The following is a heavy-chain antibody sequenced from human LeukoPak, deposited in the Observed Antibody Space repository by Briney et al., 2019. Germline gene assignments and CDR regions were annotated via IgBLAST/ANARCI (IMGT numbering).Heavy chain of an antibody. J-gene: IGHJ4*02. Sequence: PGGSLRLSCAASGFTFSSYWMSWVRQAPGKGLEWVANIKQDGSEKYYVDSVKGRFTISRDNAKKSLYLQMNSLSAEDTAVYYCARVPHVLRYFDWYSVWGQGTLVTVSS. V-gene: IGHV3-7*04. D-gene: IGHD3-9*01. CDR2: IKQDGSEK. CDR1: GFTFSSYW. CDR3: ARVPHVLRYFDWYSV.